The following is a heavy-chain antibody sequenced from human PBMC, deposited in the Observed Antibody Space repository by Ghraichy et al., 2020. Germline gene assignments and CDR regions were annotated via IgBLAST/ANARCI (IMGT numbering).Heavy chain of an antibody. D-gene: IGHD5-12*01. CDR2: MNPNSGNT. V-gene: IGHV1-8*01. Sequence: ASLKVSCKASGYTFTSYDINWVRQATGQGLEWMGWMNPNSGNTGYAQKFQGRVTMTRNTSISTAYMELSSLRSEDTAVYYCARGLSGYKIYYYYGMDVWGQGTTVTVSS. CDR3: ARGLSGYKIYYYYGMDV. CDR1: GYTFTSYD. J-gene: IGHJ6*02.